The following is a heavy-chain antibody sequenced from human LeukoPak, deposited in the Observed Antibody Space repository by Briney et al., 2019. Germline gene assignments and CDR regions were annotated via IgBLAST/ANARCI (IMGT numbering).Heavy chain of an antibody. V-gene: IGHV4-34*01. CDR1: GGSFSGYY. J-gene: IGHJ3*02. D-gene: IGHD2-2*01. Sequence: SETLSLTRAVHGGSFSGYYWSWIRQPPGKGLEWIGEINHSGSTNYNPSLKSRVTISVDTSKNQFSLKLSYVTAADTAVYYCARGYDIVVVPAAIPYYAFYIWGQGTMVTVSS. CDR2: INHSGST. CDR3: ARGYDIVVVPAAIPYYAFYI.